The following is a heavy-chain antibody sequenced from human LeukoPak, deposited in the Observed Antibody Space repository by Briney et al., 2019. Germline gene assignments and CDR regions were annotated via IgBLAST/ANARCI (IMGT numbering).Heavy chain of an antibody. J-gene: IGHJ4*02. CDR3: ARAIAVAGPYYFDY. Sequence: GGSLRLSCAASGFTFSSYWMNWVRQAPGKGLEWVSSIGSVTTYIYYADSLKGRFTISRDNAKNSLYLQMDSLRAEDTAIYFCARAIAVAGPYYFDYWGQGTLVTVSS. V-gene: IGHV3-21*01. CDR1: GFTFSSYW. D-gene: IGHD6-19*01. CDR2: IGSVTTYI.